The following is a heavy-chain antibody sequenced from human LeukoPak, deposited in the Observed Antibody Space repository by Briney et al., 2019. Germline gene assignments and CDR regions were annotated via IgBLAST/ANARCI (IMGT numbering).Heavy chain of an antibody. CDR3: ARVASGYDVFDI. D-gene: IGHD3-3*01. Sequence: KPSETLSLTCTVSGGSVSSGSYYWSWIRQPPGKGLEWIGYIYYSGSTNYNPSLKSRVTISVDTSKNQFSLKLSSVTAADTAVFYCARVASGYDVFDIWGQGTMVTSSS. CDR1: GGSVSSGSYY. CDR2: IYYSGST. V-gene: IGHV4-61*01. J-gene: IGHJ3*02.